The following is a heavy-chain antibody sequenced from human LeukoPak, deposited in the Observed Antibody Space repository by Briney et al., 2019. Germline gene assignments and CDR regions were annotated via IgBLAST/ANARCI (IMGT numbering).Heavy chain of an antibody. V-gene: IGHV1-46*01. J-gene: IGHJ5*02. Sequence: GASVKVSCKASGYTFTSYYMHWVRQAPGQGLEWMGMINPSRGSTSYAQKFQGRVTITRDTSTNTVYMELSSLRSEDTAVYYCAIPARAAAGTKGYWFNPGGQGTRVTVSS. CDR2: INPSRGST. CDR3: AIPARAAAGTKGYWFNP. CDR1: GYTFTSYY. D-gene: IGHD6-13*01.